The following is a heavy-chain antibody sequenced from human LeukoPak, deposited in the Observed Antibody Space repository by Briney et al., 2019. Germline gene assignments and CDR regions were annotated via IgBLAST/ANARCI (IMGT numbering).Heavy chain of an antibody. CDR2: INPNSGGT. Sequence: ASVKVSCKASGYTFTGYYMHWVRQAPGQGLEWMGWINPNSGGTNYAQKFQGRVTMTRDTSISTAYVELSRLRSDDTAVYYCARDPTTYGDYAGTRSDRFDYWGQGTLVTVSP. CDR3: ARDPTTYGDYAGTRSDRFDY. J-gene: IGHJ4*02. V-gene: IGHV1-2*02. CDR1: GYTFTGYY. D-gene: IGHD4-17*01.